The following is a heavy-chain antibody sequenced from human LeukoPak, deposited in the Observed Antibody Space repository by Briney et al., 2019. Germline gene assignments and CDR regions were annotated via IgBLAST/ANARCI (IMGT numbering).Heavy chain of an antibody. D-gene: IGHD5-24*01. CDR1: GFTFSSYW. CDR2: INSDGSST. Sequence: GGSLRLSCAASGFTFSSYWMHWVRQAPGKGLVWVSRINSDGSSTNYADSVKGRFTISRDNAKNTLYLQMNSLRAEDTAVYYCARGEMATKSDAFDIWGQGTMVTVSS. V-gene: IGHV3-74*01. CDR3: ARGEMATKSDAFDI. J-gene: IGHJ3*02.